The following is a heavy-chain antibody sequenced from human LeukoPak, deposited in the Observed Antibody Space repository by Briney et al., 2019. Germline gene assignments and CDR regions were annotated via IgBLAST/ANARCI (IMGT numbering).Heavy chain of an antibody. CDR2: ISGSGGNT. CDR3: TKTGARYSASSNFDS. V-gene: IGHV3-23*01. Sequence: GGSLRLSCAASGFTFSTYVMSWVRQAPGKGLEWVSAISGSGGNTYYADSVKGRFTISRDNSKNTFFLQMNSLRAEDTAIYYCTKTGARYSASSNFDSWGQGAQVTVSS. CDR1: GFTFSTYV. D-gene: IGHD6-6*01. J-gene: IGHJ4*02.